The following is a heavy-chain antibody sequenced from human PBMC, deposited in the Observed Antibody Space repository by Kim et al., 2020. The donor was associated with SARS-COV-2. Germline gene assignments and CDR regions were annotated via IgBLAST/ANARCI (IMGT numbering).Heavy chain of an antibody. Sequence: GGSLRLSCAASGFTVSSNYMSWVRQAPGKGLEWVSVIYSGGSTYYADSVKGRFTISRDNSKNTLYLQMNSLRAEDTAVYYCARVSAQQQLVYYYYYYMDVWGKGTTVTVSS. CDR2: IYSGGST. CDR3: ARVSAQQQLVYYYYYYMDV. CDR1: GFTVSSNY. V-gene: IGHV3-53*01. D-gene: IGHD6-13*01. J-gene: IGHJ6*03.